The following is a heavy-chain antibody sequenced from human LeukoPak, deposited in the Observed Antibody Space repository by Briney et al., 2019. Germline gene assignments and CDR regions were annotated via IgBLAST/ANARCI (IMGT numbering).Heavy chain of an antibody. CDR2: ISGSGGST. CDR1: GFTFSSYA. J-gene: IGHJ4*02. Sequence: GGSLRLSCAASGFTFSSYAMSWVRQAPGKGLEWVSAISGSGGSTYYADSVKGRFTISRDNSKNTLYLQMNSLRAEDTAVYYCAKGQAWEQHPYEDYWGQGTLVTVSS. D-gene: IGHD1-26*01. V-gene: IGHV3-23*01. CDR3: AKGQAWEQHPYEDY.